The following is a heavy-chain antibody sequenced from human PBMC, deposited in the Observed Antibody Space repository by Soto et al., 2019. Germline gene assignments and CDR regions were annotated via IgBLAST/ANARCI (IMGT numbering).Heavy chain of an antibody. CDR2: INHSGST. D-gene: IGHD7-27*01. Sequence: SETLSLTCAVYGGSFSGYYWSWIRQPPGKGLEWIGEINHSGSTNYNPSLNSRVTISVDTSKNQFSLKLSSVTAADTAVYYCARGSLGCDAFDIWGQGTMVTVSS. J-gene: IGHJ3*02. CDR1: GGSFSGYY. CDR3: ARGSLGCDAFDI. V-gene: IGHV4-34*01.